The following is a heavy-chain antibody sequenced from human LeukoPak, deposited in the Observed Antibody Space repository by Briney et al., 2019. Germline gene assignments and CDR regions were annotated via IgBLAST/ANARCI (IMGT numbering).Heavy chain of an antibody. J-gene: IGHJ6*03. V-gene: IGHV4-61*02. CDR2: IYTSRST. CDR1: GGSLSPGSYY. CDR3: ARGASSSSAIGYYYYYMDV. D-gene: IGHD6-6*01. Sequence: SETLSLTCTVSGGSLSPGSYYRSWIRQPAGKGLEWLGRIYTSRSTTYNPSLKSRVTISVDTSKNHFSLNLSSVTAADTAVYYCARGASSSSAIGYYYYYMDVWGKGTTVTVSS.